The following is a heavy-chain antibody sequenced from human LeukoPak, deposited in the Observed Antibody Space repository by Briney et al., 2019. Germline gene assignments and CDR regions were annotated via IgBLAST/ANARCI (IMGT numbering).Heavy chain of an antibody. CDR1: GGSFSGYY. J-gene: IGHJ4*02. D-gene: IGHD4-23*01. CDR2: INHSGST. CDR3: ARGLSGTVVRRPDY. Sequence: SETPSLTCAVYGGSFSGYYWSWIRQPPGKGLEWIGEINHSGSTNYNPSLKSRVTISVDTSKNQFSLKVRSVTAADTAVYYCARGLSGTVVRRPDYWGQGTLVTVSS. V-gene: IGHV4-34*01.